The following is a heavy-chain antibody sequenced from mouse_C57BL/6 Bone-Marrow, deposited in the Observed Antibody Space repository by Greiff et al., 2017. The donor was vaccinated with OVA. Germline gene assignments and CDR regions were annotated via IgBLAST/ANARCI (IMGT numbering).Heavy chain of an antibody. D-gene: IGHD1-1*01. J-gene: IGHJ3*01. CDR3: ARTPPSYSSVPAWFAY. CDR1: GYTFTDYN. CDR2: INPNNGGT. V-gene: IGHV1-22*01. Sequence: VQLKQFGPELVKPGASVKMSCKASGYTFTDYNMHWVKQSHGKSLEWIGYINPNNGGTSYNQKFKGKATLTVNKSSSTAYMELRSLTSEDSAVYYCARTPPSYSSVPAWFAYWGQGTLVTVSA.